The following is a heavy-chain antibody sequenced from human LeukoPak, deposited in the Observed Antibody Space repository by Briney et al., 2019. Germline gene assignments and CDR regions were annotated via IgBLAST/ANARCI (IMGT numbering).Heavy chain of an antibody. CDR1: GGSFSGYY. V-gene: IGHV4-34*01. CDR3: ARDLAGYDSSGYYYFGAFDI. J-gene: IGHJ3*02. D-gene: IGHD3-22*01. Sequence: SETLSLTCGVYGGSFSGYYWSWLRQPPGKGLEWIGEINHSGSTNYNSSLKSRVTISVDTSKNQFSLKLSSVTAADTAVYYCARDLAGYDSSGYYYFGAFDIWGQGTMVTVSS. CDR2: INHSGST.